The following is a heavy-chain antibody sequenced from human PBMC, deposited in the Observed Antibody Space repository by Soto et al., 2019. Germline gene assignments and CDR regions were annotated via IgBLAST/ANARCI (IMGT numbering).Heavy chain of an antibody. V-gene: IGHV4-59*08. CDR1: GFTFSSYS. CDR3: ARGDWFHP. Sequence: GSLRLSCAASGFTFSSYSMNWIRQPPGKGLEWIGYIYYTGTTKYNPSLKSRATLSVDTSKNRFSLNLTSVTAADSAVYYCARGDWFHPWGPGTLVTVSS. CDR2: IYYTGTT. J-gene: IGHJ5*02.